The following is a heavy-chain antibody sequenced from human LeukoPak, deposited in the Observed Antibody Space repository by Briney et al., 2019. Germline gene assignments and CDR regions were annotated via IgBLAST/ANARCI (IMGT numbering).Heavy chain of an antibody. J-gene: IGHJ3*02. D-gene: IGHD4-17*01. CDR1: GYTFTGYY. Sequence: ASVKVSCKASGYTFTGYYMHWVRQAPGQGLEWMGWINPNSGGTDYAQKFRGRVTMTRDTSISTAYMELSRLRSDDTAVYYCATLTVTTTNFDIWGQGTMVTVSS. V-gene: IGHV1-2*02. CDR3: ATLTVTTTNFDI. CDR2: INPNSGGT.